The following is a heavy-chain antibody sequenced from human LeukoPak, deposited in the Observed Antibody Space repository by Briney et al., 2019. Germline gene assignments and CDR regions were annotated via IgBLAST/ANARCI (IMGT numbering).Heavy chain of an antibody. CDR2: IYTSGST. Sequence: SETLSLTCTVSGGSISSYYWSWIRQPAGKGLEWIGRIYTSGSTNYNPSLKSRVTMSVDTSKNQFSLKLSSVTAADTAVYYCARDGYSSDWHFFDYWGQGTLVTVSS. J-gene: IGHJ4*02. D-gene: IGHD6-25*01. V-gene: IGHV4-4*07. CDR1: GGSISSYY. CDR3: ARDGYSSDWHFFDY.